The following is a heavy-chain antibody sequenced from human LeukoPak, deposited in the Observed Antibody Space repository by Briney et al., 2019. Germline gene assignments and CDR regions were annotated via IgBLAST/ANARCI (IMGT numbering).Heavy chain of an antibody. V-gene: IGHV3-9*03. J-gene: IGHJ4*02. D-gene: IGHD3-10*01. Sequence: GRSLRLSCAASGFTFDDYAMHWVRQAPGKGLEWVSGISWNSGSIGYADSVKGRFTISRDNAKNSLYLQMNSLRAEDMALYYCAKEITRRSITPSFDYWGQGTLVTVSS. CDR1: GFTFDDYA. CDR2: ISWNSGSI. CDR3: AKEITRRSITPSFDY.